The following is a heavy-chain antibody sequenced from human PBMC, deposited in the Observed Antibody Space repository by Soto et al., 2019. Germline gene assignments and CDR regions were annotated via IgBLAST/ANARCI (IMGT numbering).Heavy chain of an antibody. J-gene: IGHJ5*02. V-gene: IGHV3-23*01. Sequence: EVQLLESGGGLVQRGGSLRLSCEASGFPFSTYAMTWVRQVPGKGLEWVSTTSNGGNTEFAEDVRGRFTVFRDNSKNTIYLQMSSLRDEDSAIYFCAKDFRPGLIVPTKSGFDPWGQGTPVTVSS. D-gene: IGHD2-15*01. CDR2: TSNGGNT. CDR3: AKDFRPGLIVPTKSGFDP. CDR1: GFPFSTYA.